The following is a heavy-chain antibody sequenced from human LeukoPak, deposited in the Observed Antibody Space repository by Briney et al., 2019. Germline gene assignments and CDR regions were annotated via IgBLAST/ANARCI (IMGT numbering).Heavy chain of an antibody. CDR3: AREQIKNRIAAPPGGY. Sequence: GGSLRLSCAASGFTFSSSAMHWVRQAPVKGLEWVAVISYDGSNKYYADSVKGRFTISRDNSKNTLYLQMNSLRSDDTAVYYCAREQIKNRIAAPPGGYWGQGTLVTVSS. CDR1: GFTFSSSA. CDR2: ISYDGSNK. V-gene: IGHV3-30-3*01. J-gene: IGHJ4*02. D-gene: IGHD6-25*01.